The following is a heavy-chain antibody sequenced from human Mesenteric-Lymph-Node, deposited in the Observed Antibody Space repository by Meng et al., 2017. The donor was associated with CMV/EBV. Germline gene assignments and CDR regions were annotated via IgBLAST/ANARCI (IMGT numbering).Heavy chain of an antibody. J-gene: IGHJ2*01. CDR1: GGSVSSGSYY. CDR3: ARGRGYCSSTSCYRSLPYWYFDL. CDR2: LYYTGST. D-gene: IGHD2-2*02. Sequence: SETLSLTCTVSGGSVSSGSYYWSWIRQPPGKGLEWIGYLYYTGSTNSNPSLKSRVTISVDTSKNQFSLKLSSVTAADTAVYYCARGRGYCSSTSCYRSLPYWYFDLWGRGTLVTVSS. V-gene: IGHV4-61*01.